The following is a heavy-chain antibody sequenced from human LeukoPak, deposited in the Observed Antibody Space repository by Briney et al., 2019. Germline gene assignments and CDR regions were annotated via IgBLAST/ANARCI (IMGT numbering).Heavy chain of an antibody. CDR2: INPSGGST. CDR3: ARDRETGTTGTGQPTY. J-gene: IGHJ4*02. D-gene: IGHD1-7*01. CDR1: GYTFTGYY. V-gene: IGHV1-46*01. Sequence: ASVKVSCKASGYTFTGYYMHWVRQAPGQGLEWMGIINPSGGSTSYAQKFQGRVTMTRDTSTSTVYMELSSLRSEDTAVYYCARDRETGTTGTGQPTYWGQGTLVTVSS.